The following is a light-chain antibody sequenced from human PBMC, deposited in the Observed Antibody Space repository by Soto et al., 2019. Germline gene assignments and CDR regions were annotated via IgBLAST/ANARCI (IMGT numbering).Light chain of an antibody. Sequence: DVQMTQSPSALSASVGDRVTISCRTSQNIGTYLSWYQQKPGKAPNLLIYAASRLQSGVPSRFSGSGSGTDFTRTINSLQPEDFATYYCQQSYSSLFTFGPGTKVDVK. J-gene: IGKJ3*01. V-gene: IGKV1-39*01. CDR2: AAS. CDR3: QQSYSSLFT. CDR1: QNIGTY.